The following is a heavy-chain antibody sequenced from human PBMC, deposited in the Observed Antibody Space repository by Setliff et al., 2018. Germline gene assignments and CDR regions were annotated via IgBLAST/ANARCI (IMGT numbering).Heavy chain of an antibody. J-gene: IGHJ4*02. CDR3: SRLVRFCTRTSCQRLSGDDY. V-gene: IGHV1-18*01. D-gene: IGHD2-2*01. CDR1: GYTFTDYG. CDR2: ISPYTGNA. Sequence: ASVKVSCKASGYTFTDYGVTWARQAPGQGLEGVGWISPYTGNAYYAPKFQGRVSLTTDTSTTTAYMDLRSLRPDDTAIYFCSRLVRFCTRTSCQRLSGDDYWGQGTLVTVSS.